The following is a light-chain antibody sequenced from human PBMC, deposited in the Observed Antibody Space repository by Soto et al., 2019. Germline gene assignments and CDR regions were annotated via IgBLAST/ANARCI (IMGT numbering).Light chain of an antibody. CDR3: QQRSHWPT. CDR1: QSISSW. V-gene: IGKV1-5*01. Sequence: DIQMTQSPSTLSASVGDRVTITCRASQSISSWLAWYQQKPGKAPKLLIYDASSLESGVPSRFSGSGSGTDFTLTISSLEPEDFAFYFCQQRSHWPTFGQGTKVDIK. J-gene: IGKJ1*01. CDR2: DAS.